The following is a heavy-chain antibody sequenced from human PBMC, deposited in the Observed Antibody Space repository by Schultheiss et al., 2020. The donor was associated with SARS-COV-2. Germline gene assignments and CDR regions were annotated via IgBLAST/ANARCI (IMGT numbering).Heavy chain of an antibody. J-gene: IGHJ6*02. D-gene: IGHD4-11*01. Sequence: SETLSLTRDISGDSVSSNSAAWNWIRQSPSRGLEWLGRTYFRSRWYNDYAPSVKSRITINPDTSKNQFSLQLNSVTPEDTAVYYCARGDYRSYYYYYGMDVWGQGTTVTVSS. CDR3: ARGDYRSYYYYYGMDV. CDR1: GDSVSSNSAA. CDR2: TYFRSRWYN. V-gene: IGHV6-1*01.